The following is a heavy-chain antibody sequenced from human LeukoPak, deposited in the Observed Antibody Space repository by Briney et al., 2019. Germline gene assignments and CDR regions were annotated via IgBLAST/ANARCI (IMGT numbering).Heavy chain of an antibody. J-gene: IGHJ4*02. CDR3: ARDETSGYFVY. CDR2: IKEDGNMK. V-gene: IGHV3-7*01. CDR1: GIMFGTYW. D-gene: IGHD2-15*01. Sequence: GGSLRLSCAASGIMFGTYWMSWVRQAPGRGLEGVANIKEDGNMKQYADSVRGRFTISRDNAKSSLYLQMSGLRAEDSAVYYCARDETSGYFVYWGQGTLVTVCS.